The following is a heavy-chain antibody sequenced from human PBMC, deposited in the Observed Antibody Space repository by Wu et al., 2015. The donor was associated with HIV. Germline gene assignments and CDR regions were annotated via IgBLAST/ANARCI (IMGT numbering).Heavy chain of an antibody. V-gene: IGHV1-69*12. Sequence: QVQLVQSGAEVKKPGSSVKVSCKASGGTFSSYAISWVRQAPGQGLEWMGGIIPIFGTANYAQKFQGRVTITADESTSTAYMELSSLRSEDTAVYYCARGVLPRVVPAATTVSYYMDVWGKGTTVTVSS. CDR2: IIPIFGTA. CDR1: GGTFSSYA. J-gene: IGHJ6*03. D-gene: IGHD2-2*01. CDR3: ARGVLPRVVPAATTVSYYMDV.